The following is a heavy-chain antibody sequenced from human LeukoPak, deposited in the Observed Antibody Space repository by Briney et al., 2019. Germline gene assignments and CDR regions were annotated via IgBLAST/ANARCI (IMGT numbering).Heavy chain of an antibody. CDR2: ISGSGGST. CDR1: GFTFSSYA. J-gene: IGHJ4*02. Sequence: PGGSLRLSCAASGFTFSSYAMSWVRQAPGKGLEWVSAISGSGGSTYYADSVKGRFTVSRDNSKNTLYLQMNSLRAEDTAVYYCAKDSLRWWWGYYFDYWGRGTLVTVSS. V-gene: IGHV3-23*01. D-gene: IGHD2-21*01. CDR3: AKDSLRWWWGYYFDY.